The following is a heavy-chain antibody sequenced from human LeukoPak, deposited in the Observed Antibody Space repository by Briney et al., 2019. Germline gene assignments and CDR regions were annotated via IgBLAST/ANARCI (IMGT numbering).Heavy chain of an antibody. V-gene: IGHV4-59*12. CDR2: IFYSGST. CDR1: GGSITSYY. Sequence: SETLSLTCTVSGGSITSYYWGWVRQPPGKALEWIGNIFYSGSTYYSPSLKSRVTISLDTSRNQFSLKLNSVTAADTAVYYCAKSNGYGLIDIWGQGTMVTVSS. J-gene: IGHJ3*02. D-gene: IGHD3-22*01. CDR3: AKSNGYGLIDI.